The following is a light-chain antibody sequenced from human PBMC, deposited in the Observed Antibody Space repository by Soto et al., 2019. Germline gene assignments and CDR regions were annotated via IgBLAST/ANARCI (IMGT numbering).Light chain of an antibody. CDR1: QGINSY. J-gene: IGKJ4*01. V-gene: IGKV1-9*01. CDR2: AAS. Sequence: DIQLTQSPSFLSASVGDRVTITCRASQGINSYVAWYQQKSGKAPKLLIYAASTLQSGVPSRFSGSGSGTEFTLTISSLQPEDFAIYHCHQLKSYPLTFGGGTNVEIK. CDR3: HQLKSYPLT.